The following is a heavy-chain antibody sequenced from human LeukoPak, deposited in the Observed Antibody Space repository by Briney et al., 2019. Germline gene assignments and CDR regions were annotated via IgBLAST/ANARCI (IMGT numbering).Heavy chain of an antibody. D-gene: IGHD5-24*01. Sequence: SETLSLTCAVYGGSFSGYYWSWIRQPPGKGLEWIGEINHSGSTNYNPSLKSRVTISVDTSKNQFSLKLSFVTAADTAVYYCASTRDRDGYNPYYFDYWGQGTLVTVSS. CDR1: GGSFSGYY. V-gene: IGHV4-34*01. J-gene: IGHJ4*02. CDR2: INHSGST. CDR3: ASTRDRDGYNPYYFDY.